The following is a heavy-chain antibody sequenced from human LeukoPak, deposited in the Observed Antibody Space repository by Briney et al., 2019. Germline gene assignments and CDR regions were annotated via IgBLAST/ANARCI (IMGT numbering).Heavy chain of an antibody. V-gene: IGHV3-21*01. D-gene: IGHD2-2*01. J-gene: IGHJ4*02. Sequence: GGSLRLSCAASGFTFSSYSMNWVRQAPGKGLEWVSSISSSSSYIYYADSVKGRFTISRDNAKNSLYLQMNSLRAEDTAVYYCARGAWGSSTSCPDYWGQGTLVTVSS. CDR3: ARGAWGSSTSCPDY. CDR1: GFTFSSYS. CDR2: ISSSSSYI.